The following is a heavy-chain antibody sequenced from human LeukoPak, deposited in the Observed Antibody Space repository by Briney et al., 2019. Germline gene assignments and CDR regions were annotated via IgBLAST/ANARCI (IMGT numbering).Heavy chain of an antibody. Sequence: GGSLRLSCAASAFTFSTYEINWVRQAPGKGLEWISYISSSGSTIHYADSVKGRFTISRGNSKNTFYLQMNSLIIEDTAVYYCTREEYSSFWSTAGAFDIWGQGTMVTVSS. CDR1: AFTFSTYE. V-gene: IGHV3-48*03. J-gene: IGHJ3*02. CDR3: TREEYSSFWSTAGAFDI. CDR2: ISSSGSTI. D-gene: IGHD6-19*01.